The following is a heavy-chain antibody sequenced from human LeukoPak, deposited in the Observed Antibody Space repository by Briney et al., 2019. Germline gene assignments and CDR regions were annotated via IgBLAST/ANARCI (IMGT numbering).Heavy chain of an antibody. CDR1: GXTFSSYW. Sequence: GGSLRLSCAASGXTFSSYWVHWVRQAPGKGLVWVSRINSDGSSTSYADSVKGRFTISRDNAKNTLYLQMNRLRAEDTAVYYCARDSLRVTGTRGDFDYWGQGTLVTVSS. CDR3: ARDSLRVTGTRGDFDY. CDR2: INSDGSST. D-gene: IGHD6-19*01. J-gene: IGHJ4*02. V-gene: IGHV3-74*01.